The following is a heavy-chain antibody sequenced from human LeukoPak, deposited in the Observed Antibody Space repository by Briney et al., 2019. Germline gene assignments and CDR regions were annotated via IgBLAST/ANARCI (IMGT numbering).Heavy chain of an antibody. V-gene: IGHV4-39*01. J-gene: IGHJ4*02. CDR1: GASITISDYY. CDR3: ATREHHLLRTPGDY. D-gene: IGHD1-26*01. CDR2: ISHTGTT. Sequence: SETLSLTCTVSGASITISDYYWGWIRLPPGKGLEWIGTISHTGTTYYNPSLQSRVIISVDKSKSQFSLKLSSVTAADTAVYYCATREHHLLRTPGDYWGQGTLVTVSS.